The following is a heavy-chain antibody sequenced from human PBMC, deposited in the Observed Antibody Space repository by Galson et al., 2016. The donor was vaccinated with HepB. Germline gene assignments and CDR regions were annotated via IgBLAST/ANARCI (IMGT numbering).Heavy chain of an antibody. CDR3: ARVHSDSSGYPNYFDY. CDR2: IIPTFHTP. D-gene: IGHD3-22*01. V-gene: IGHV1-69*13. Sequence: SVKVSCKASGGTFGTSSISWLRQAPGQGLEWMGGIIPTFHTPNYAQRFQGRMTITADESTTTVCVDLSSLTSEDTAVYFCARVHSDSSGYPNYFDYWGQGTLVTVSS. J-gene: IGHJ4*02. CDR1: GGTFGTSS.